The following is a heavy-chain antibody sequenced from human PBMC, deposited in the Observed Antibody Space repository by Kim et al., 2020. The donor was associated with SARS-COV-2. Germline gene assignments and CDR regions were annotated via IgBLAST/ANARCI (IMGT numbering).Heavy chain of an antibody. CDR2: IFCTA. V-gene: IGHV1-69*01. J-gene: IGHJ4*02. CDR3: ARDENDY. Sequence: IFCTASYAQKFQGRVTITADESTSTAYMELSSLRSEDTAVYYCARDENDYWGQGTLVTVSS.